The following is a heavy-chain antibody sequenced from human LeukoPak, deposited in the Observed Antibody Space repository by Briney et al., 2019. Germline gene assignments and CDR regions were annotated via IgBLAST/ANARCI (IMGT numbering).Heavy chain of an antibody. Sequence: GGSLRLSCAASGFTFSSYGMHWVRQAPGKGLEWVAVISYDGSNKYYADSVKGRFTISRDNSKNTLYLQMNSLRAEDTAVYYCAKGFPQERFSVSYYYYYYGMDVWGQGTTVTVSS. J-gene: IGHJ6*02. CDR2: ISYDGSNK. CDR1: GFTFSSYG. D-gene: IGHD1-26*01. V-gene: IGHV3-30*18. CDR3: AKGFPQERFSVSYYYYYYGMDV.